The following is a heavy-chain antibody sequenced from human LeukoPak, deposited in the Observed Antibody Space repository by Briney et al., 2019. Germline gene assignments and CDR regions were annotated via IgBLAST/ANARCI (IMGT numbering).Heavy chain of an antibody. CDR2: IYHSGST. D-gene: IGHD3-22*01. CDR1: GGSISPYY. J-gene: IGHJ5*02. CDR3: ARVETMIVPGIDP. V-gene: IGHV4-30-2*01. Sequence: PSETLSLTCTVSGGSISPYYWSWIRQPPGKGLEWIGYIYHSGSTYYNPSLKSRVTISVDRSKNQFSLKLSSVTAADTAVYYCARVETMIVPGIDPWGQGTLVTVSS.